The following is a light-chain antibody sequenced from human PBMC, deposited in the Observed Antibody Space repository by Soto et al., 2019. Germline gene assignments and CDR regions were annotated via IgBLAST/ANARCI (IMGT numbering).Light chain of an antibody. J-gene: IGKJ1*01. Sequence: ENVLTQSPGTLSLSPGEGATLSCRATQSVTSNFLAWYQQKPGQAPSLVIHTASSRAAGIPDRFSGGGSGTDFTLTISRLEPEDFAVYYCQQYGSSLWTFGQGTKVEIK. V-gene: IGKV3-20*01. CDR2: TAS. CDR3: QQYGSSLWT. CDR1: QSVTSNF.